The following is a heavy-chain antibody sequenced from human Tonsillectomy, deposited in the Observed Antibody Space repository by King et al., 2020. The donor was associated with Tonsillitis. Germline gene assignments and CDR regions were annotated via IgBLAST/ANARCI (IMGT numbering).Heavy chain of an antibody. Sequence: VQLQESGPGLVKPSETLSLTCTVSGGSISSYYWSWIRQPPGKGLEWIGYIYYSGSTNYNPSLKSRVTISLDTSKNQFSLKLSSVTAADTAVYYCARDKYNWNSNYYYYYMDVWGKGTTVTVSS. CDR2: IYYSGST. CDR1: GGSISSYY. J-gene: IGHJ6*03. V-gene: IGHV4-59*12. CDR3: ARDKYNWNSNYYYYYMDV. D-gene: IGHD1-7*01.